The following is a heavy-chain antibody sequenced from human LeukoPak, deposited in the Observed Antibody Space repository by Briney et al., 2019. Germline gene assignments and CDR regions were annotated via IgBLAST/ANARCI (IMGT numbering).Heavy chain of an antibody. J-gene: IGHJ4*02. CDR1: GGTFSSYA. V-gene: IGHV1-69*13. CDR2: IIPIFGTA. Sequence: SVKVSCKASGGTFSSYAISWVRQAPGQGLEWMGGIIPIFGTANYAQKCQGRVTITADESTSTAYMELSSLRSEDTAVYYCARHGRCMVRGVCNDYWGQGTLVTVSS. CDR3: ARHGRCMVRGVCNDY. D-gene: IGHD3-10*01.